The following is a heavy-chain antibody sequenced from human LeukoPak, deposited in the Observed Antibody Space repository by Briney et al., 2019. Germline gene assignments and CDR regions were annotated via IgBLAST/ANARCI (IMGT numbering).Heavy chain of an antibody. CDR2: INPHSGGT. CDR3: ARDGSLDY. J-gene: IGHJ4*02. Sequence: ASVKVSCKASGYTFTIYGISWVRQAPGQGLEWMAWINPHSGGTHYAQKFEGRVTLTRDTSISTVYMELSRLRSDDTAVYYCARDGSLDYWGQGTLVTVSS. V-gene: IGHV1-2*02. CDR1: GYTFTIYG.